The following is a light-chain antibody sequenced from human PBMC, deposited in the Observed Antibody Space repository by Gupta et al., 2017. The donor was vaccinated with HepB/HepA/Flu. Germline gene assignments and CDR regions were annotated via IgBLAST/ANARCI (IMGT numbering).Light chain of an antibody. V-gene: IGKV1-5*03. J-gene: IGKJ1*01. CDR3: QRYDSYRT. Sequence: IQMTQSPSTLSASVGDRVTITCRASQNINDWLAWYQQKPGEAPKVLIYRASSLESGVPSRFAGSGSGTEFSLTISSLQPDDAATYYCQRYDSYRTFGQGTKVEIK. CDR2: RAS. CDR1: QNINDW.